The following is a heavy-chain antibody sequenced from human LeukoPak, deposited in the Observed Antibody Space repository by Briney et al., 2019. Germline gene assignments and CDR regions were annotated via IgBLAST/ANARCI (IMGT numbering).Heavy chain of an antibody. CDR1: GFTFSGSA. CDR3: TRSFYGSGSFQY. J-gene: IGHJ4*02. V-gene: IGHV3-73*01. D-gene: IGHD3-10*01. Sequence: GGSLRLSCAASGFTFSGSAIHWVRQASGKGLEWVGRIRSRTNNYATAYVASVKGRFTISRDDSKNTAYLQMNSLKTEDTAVYYCTRSFYGSGSFQYWGQGALVTVSS. CDR2: IRSRTNNYAT.